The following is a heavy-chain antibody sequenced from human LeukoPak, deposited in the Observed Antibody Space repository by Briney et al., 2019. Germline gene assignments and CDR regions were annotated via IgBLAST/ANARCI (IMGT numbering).Heavy chain of an antibody. CDR1: GYSISSGYY. D-gene: IGHD4-17*01. J-gene: IGHJ4*02. CDR3: ARVGDYQNFDY. V-gene: IGHV4-38-2*02. Sequence: SETLSLTCTVSGYSISSGYYWGWIRQPPGKGLEWIGSIYHSGSTNYNPSLKSRVTISVDKSKNQFSLKLSSVTAADTAVYYCARVGDYQNFDYWGQGTLVTVSS. CDR2: IYHSGST.